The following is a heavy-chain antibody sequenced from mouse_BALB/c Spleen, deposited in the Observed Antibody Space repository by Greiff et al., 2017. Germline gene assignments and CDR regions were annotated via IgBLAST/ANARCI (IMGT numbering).Heavy chain of an antibody. CDR1: EYEFPSHD. V-gene: IGHV5-2*01. CDR3: ARRRYGGDWYFDV. D-gene: IGHD2-14*01. Sequence: QRVESGGGLVQPGESLKLSCESNEYEFPSHDMSWVRKTPEKRLELVAAINSDGGSTYYPDTMERRFIISRDNTKKTLYLQMSSLRSEDTALYYCARRRYGGDWYFDVWGAGTTVTVSS. J-gene: IGHJ1*01. CDR2: INSDGGST.